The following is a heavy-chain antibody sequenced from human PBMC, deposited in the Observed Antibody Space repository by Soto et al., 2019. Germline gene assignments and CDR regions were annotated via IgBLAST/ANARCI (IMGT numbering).Heavy chain of an antibody. J-gene: IGHJ3*02. Sequence: GESLKISCKGSGYSFTSYWIGWVRQMPGKGLEWMGIIYPGDSDTRYSPSFQGQVTISADKSISTAYLQWSSLKASDTAMYYCARAGYYGDYGGGAFDIWGQGTMVTVSS. CDR2: IYPGDSDT. CDR1: GYSFTSYW. CDR3: ARAGYYGDYGGGAFDI. D-gene: IGHD4-17*01. V-gene: IGHV5-51*01.